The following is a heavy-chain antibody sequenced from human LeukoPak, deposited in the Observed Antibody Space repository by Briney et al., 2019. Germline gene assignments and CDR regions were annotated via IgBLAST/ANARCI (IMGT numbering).Heavy chain of an antibody. D-gene: IGHD1-26*01. CDR3: AKEQVVSPPWVSYFDY. V-gene: IGHV3-23*01. J-gene: IGHJ4*02. Sequence: PGGSLRLSCVASGFTFSTYAMSWVRQTPAKGLEWVSVISGGGDITYYADSVKGRFTISRDNSENTAYLQMNSLRAEDTAVYYCAKEQVVSPPWVSYFDYWAQGTLVTVSS. CDR1: GFTFSTYA. CDR2: ISGGGDIT.